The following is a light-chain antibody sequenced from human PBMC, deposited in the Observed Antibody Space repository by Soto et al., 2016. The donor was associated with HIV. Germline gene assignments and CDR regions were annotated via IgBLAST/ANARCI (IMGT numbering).Light chain of an antibody. CDR1: NVGSKS. CDR3: QVWDSSSDHLYV. J-gene: IGLJ1*01. CDR2: DDS. V-gene: IGLV3-21*03. Sequence: SFVLTQPPSVSVAPGKTADITCGGDNVGSKSVHWYQQKPGQAPXLVVYDDSDRPSGIPERFSGSNSGNTATLTISRVEAGDEADYYCQVWDSSSDHLYVFGTGTKVTVL.